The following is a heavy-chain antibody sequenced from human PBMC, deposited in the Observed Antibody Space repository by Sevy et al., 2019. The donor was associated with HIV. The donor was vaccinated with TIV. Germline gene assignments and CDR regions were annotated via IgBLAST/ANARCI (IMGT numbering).Heavy chain of an antibody. CDR3: VSPPKRCTSTSCPFDAFYM. CDR2: ISSSGTK. D-gene: IGHD2-2*01. CDR1: GFIFSDYNY. J-gene: IGHJ3*02. Sequence: GGSLRLSCAASGFIFSDYNYIIWIRQSPGKGLEWVSYISSSGTKYYRESVKGRFTVSRDNAKNSLYLQMNSLRVEDTDLYYCVSPPKRCTSTSCPFDAFYMWGQGTMVTVSS. V-gene: IGHV3-11*01.